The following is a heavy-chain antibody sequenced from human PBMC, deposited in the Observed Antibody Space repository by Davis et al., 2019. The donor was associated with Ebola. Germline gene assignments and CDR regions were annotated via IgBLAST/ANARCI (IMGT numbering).Heavy chain of an antibody. Sequence: MPSETLSLTCAISGDSVSSNSAAWNWIRQSPSRGLEWLGRTYYRSKWYNDYAVSVKSRITINPDTSKNQFSLQLNSVTPEDTAVYYCARDQARSVLEWLVFGMDVWGKGTTVTVSS. CDR1: GDSVSSNSAA. V-gene: IGHV6-1*01. J-gene: IGHJ6*04. CDR3: ARDQARSVLEWLVFGMDV. D-gene: IGHD3-3*01. CDR2: TYYRSKWYN.